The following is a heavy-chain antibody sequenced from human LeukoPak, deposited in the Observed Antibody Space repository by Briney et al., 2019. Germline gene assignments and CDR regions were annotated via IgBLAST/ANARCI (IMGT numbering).Heavy chain of an antibody. Sequence: GGSLRLSCAASGFTFSSYAMNWVRQAPGKGLEWVSSISSSSSYIYYADSVKGRFTISRGNAKNSLYLQMNSLRAEDTAVYYCAKDPYDYGPNYYYYMDVWGKGTTVTVSS. CDR1: GFTFSSYA. V-gene: IGHV3-21*01. D-gene: IGHD4-17*01. CDR3: AKDPYDYGPNYYYYMDV. CDR2: ISSSSSYI. J-gene: IGHJ6*03.